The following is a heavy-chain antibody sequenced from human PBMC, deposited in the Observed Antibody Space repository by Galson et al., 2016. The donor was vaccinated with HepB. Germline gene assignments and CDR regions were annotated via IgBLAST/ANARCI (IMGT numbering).Heavy chain of an antibody. J-gene: IGHJ3*02. CDR1: GFTFSNYA. CDR2: ISGSGGST. D-gene: IGHD5-18*01. V-gene: IGHV3-23*01. Sequence: SLRLSCAASGFTFSNYAMSWVRQAPGKGLEWVSAISGSGGSTYYADSVKGRFTISRDNSKNTLFLQMNSLRDEDTAVYYCASREYRYGSDAFDIWGLGTMVTVSS. CDR3: ASREYRYGSDAFDI.